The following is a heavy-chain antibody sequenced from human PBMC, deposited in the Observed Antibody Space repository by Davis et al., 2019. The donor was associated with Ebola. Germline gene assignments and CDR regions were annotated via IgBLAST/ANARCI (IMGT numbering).Heavy chain of an antibody. CDR2: IYYSGST. V-gene: IGHV4-39*07. CDR1: GGSISSSSYY. Sequence: SETLSLTCTVSGGSISSSSYYWGWIRQPPGKGLEWIGSIYYSGSTNYNPSLKSRVTISVDTSKNQFSLKLSSVTAADTAVYYCARAKYRSSGYSVDYYYYYGMDVWGQGTTVTVSS. CDR3: ARAKYRSSGYSVDYYYYYGMDV. J-gene: IGHJ6*02. D-gene: IGHD3-22*01.